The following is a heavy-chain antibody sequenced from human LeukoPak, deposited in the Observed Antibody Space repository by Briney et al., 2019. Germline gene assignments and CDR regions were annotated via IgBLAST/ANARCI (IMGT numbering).Heavy chain of an antibody. CDR2: INYSGST. D-gene: IGHD2/OR15-2a*01. J-gene: IGHJ6*03. V-gene: IGHV4-59*01. CDR3: ARAGNIGYYYYYMDV. CDR1: GGSISSYY. Sequence: SETLSLTCTVSGGSISSYYWSWIRQPPGKGLEWIGYINYSGSTNYNPSLKSRVTISVDTSKNQFSLKLSSVTAADTAVYYCARAGNIGYYYYYMDVWGKGTTVTVSS.